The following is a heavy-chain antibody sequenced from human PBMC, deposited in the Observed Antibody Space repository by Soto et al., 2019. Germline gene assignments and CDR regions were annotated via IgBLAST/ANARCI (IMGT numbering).Heavy chain of an antibody. Sequence: QVQLVQSGAEVKKPGASVKVSCKASGYTFTSYDINWVRQATGQGLEWMGWMNPNSGNTGYAQTFQGRVTMTRNTSKYTAYKGLSSRRSEDTAVYYCAKVVDIVVGPAAPYCYGMDVWGQGTTVTVSS. CDR2: MNPNSGNT. J-gene: IGHJ6*02. D-gene: IGHD2-2*01. CDR3: AKVVDIVVGPAAPYCYGMDV. V-gene: IGHV1-8*01. CDR1: GYTFTSYD.